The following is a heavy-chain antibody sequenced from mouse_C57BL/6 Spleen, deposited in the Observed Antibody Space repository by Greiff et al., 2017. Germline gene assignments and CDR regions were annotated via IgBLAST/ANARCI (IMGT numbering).Heavy chain of an antibody. CDR1: GFTFSDYY. V-gene: IGHV5-16*01. J-gene: IGHJ3*01. CDR2: INYDGSST. D-gene: IGHD2-4*01. CDR3: ARDEYDRGGFAY. Sequence: EVKLMESEGGLVQPGSSMKLSCTASGFTFSDYYMAWVRQVPEKGLEWVANINYDGSSTYYLDSLKSRFIISRDNAKNILYLQMSSLKSEDTATYYCARDEYDRGGFAYWGQGTLVTVSA.